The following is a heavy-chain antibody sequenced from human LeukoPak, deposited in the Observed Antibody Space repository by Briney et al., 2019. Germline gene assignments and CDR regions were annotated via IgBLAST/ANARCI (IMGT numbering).Heavy chain of an antibody. Sequence: GGSLRLSCAASGFTFDDYAMHWVRQAPGKGLEWVSCISWNSGSIGYADSVKGRFAISRDNAKNSLYLQMNSLRAEDTALYYCAKDRSDGEAGEKDFDYWGQGTLVTVSS. CDR2: ISWNSGSI. D-gene: IGHD3-10*01. CDR3: AKDRSDGEAGEKDFDY. CDR1: GFTFDDYA. V-gene: IGHV3-9*01. J-gene: IGHJ4*02.